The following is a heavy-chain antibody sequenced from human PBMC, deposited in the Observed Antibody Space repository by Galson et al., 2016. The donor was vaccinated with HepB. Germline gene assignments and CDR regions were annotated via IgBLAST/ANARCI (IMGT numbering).Heavy chain of an antibody. CDR2: IDWDDEK. CDR1: GFSLRTTTMR. J-gene: IGHJ3*01. Sequence: PALVKPTQTLTLTCTFSGFSLRTTTMRVSWIRQPPGKALEWLARIDWDDEKFHSASLKSRLTISKDTSKNQVVLTMTNVDPVDTATYYCARSTWYPFAFDFWGQGIMVTVSS. V-gene: IGHV2-70*04. D-gene: IGHD2-15*01. CDR3: ARSTWYPFAFDF.